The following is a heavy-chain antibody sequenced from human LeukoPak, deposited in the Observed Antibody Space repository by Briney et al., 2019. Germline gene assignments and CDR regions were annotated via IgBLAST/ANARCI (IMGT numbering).Heavy chain of an antibody. CDR2: IYYSGST. CDR1: GGSISSSSYY. V-gene: IGHV4-39*01. CDR3: ARKDPPGKQFDY. D-gene: IGHD1/OR15-1a*01. J-gene: IGHJ4*02. Sequence: PSETLSLTCTVSGGSISSSSYYWGWIRQPPGKGLEWIGSIYYSGSTYYNPSLKSRVTISVDTSKNQFSLKLRSVTAADTAVYYCARKDPPGKQFDYWGQGTLVTVSS.